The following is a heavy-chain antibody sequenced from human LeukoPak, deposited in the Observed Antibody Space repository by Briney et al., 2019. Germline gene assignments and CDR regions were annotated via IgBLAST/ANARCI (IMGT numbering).Heavy chain of an antibody. D-gene: IGHD5-18*01. V-gene: IGHV4-61*01. CDR2: MYYSGST. CDR3: ARDIYGYSDY. CDR1: GGSVSSGSYY. Sequence: SETLSLTCTVSGGSVSSGSYYWSWIRQPPGKGLEWIANMYYSGSTNYHPSLKSRVTIPVNTSKNQFSLRLSSVTAAATGVYYCARDIYGYSDYWGQGTLVTVSS. J-gene: IGHJ4*02.